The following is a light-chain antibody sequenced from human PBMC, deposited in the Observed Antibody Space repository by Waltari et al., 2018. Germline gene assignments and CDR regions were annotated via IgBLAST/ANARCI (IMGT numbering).Light chain of an antibody. CDR2: KDT. CDR1: ALHKHS. CDR3: QSADSTSTHVV. V-gene: IGLV3-25*03. J-gene: IGLJ2*01. Sequence: SYELKSPLSVSVYPGQTATITCLGAALHKHSAFRYQQKPGPAPVLVTYKDTERPSGIPDRFSGSPSGTTVTLTISGVQAEDEADYYCQSADSTSTHVVFGGGTKLTVL.